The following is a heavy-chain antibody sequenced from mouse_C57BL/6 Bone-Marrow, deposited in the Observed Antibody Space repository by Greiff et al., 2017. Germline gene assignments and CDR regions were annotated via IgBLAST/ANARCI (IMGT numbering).Heavy chain of an antibody. J-gene: IGHJ1*03. CDR2: INPGSGGT. V-gene: IGHV1-54*01. CDR3: ATLRGLREEYFDV. D-gene: IGHD1-1*01. Sequence: QVQLQQSGAELVRPGTSVKVSCKASGYAFTNYLIEWVKQRPGQGLEWIGVINPGSGGTNYNEKFKGKATLTADKTSSTAYMQLSSLTSEDSAVCFCATLRGLREEYFDVWGTGTTVTVSS. CDR1: GYAFTNYL.